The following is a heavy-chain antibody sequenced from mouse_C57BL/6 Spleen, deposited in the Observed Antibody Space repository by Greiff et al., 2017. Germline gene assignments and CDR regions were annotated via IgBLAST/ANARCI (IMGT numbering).Heavy chain of an antibody. CDR3: AMDLGNYDGWFAC. J-gene: IGHJ3*01. D-gene: IGHD2-1*01. CDR1: GYTFTDYY. Sequence: QVQLQQSGAELVKHGASVKISCKASGYTFTDYYINWVKQRPGQGLEWIGKIGPGSGSTYYNEKFKGKATMTADKSSSTAYMQLSSLTSEDSAVYVCAMDLGNYDGWFACWGQGTLGAVA. V-gene: IGHV1-77*01. CDR2: IGPGSGST.